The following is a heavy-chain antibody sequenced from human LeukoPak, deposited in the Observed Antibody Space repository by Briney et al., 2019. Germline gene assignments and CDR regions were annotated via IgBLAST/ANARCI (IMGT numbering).Heavy chain of an antibody. CDR2: IYYSGST. J-gene: IGHJ4*02. D-gene: IGHD3-10*01. Sequence: PSETLSLTCTVSGGSISSGGYYWRWIRQHPGKGLEWIGYIYYSGSTYYNPSLKSRVTISVDTSKNQFSLKLSSVTAADTAVYYCARGRRMVRGVIRGPLFDYWGQGTLVTVSS. V-gene: IGHV4-31*03. CDR1: GGSISSGGYY. CDR3: ARGRRMVRGVIRGPLFDY.